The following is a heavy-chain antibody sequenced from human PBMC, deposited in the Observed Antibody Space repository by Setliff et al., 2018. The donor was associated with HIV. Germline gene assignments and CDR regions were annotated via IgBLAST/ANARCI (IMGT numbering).Heavy chain of an antibody. CDR1: GGSISRNC. CDR2: IYYRGST. J-gene: IGHJ3*01. D-gene: IGHD3-10*01. Sequence: SETLSLTCSVSGGSISRNCWSWIRLPPGKGLEWIGNIYYRGSTNYNPSLKSRVTISVDMSKNQFSLNLRSATAADTAVYYCARVGDYDGSGTYYNDDAFDVWGQGTMVTVSS. CDR3: ARVGDYDGSGTYYNDDAFDV. V-gene: IGHV4-59*01.